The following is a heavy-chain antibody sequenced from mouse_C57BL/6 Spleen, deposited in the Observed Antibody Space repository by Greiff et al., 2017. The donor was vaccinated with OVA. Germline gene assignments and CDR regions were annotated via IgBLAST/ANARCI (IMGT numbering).Heavy chain of an antibody. CDR1: GYTFTSYW. J-gene: IGHJ1*03. Sequence: ESGAELAKPGASVKLSCKASGYTFTSYWMHWVNQRPGQGLEWIGYINPSSGYTKYNQKFKDKATLTADKSSSTAYMQLSSLTYENSAVYYCASRGIGTTVVAKDWYFDVWGTGTTVTVSS. D-gene: IGHD1-1*01. CDR2: INPSSGYT. CDR3: ASRGIGTTVVAKDWYFDV. V-gene: IGHV1-7*01.